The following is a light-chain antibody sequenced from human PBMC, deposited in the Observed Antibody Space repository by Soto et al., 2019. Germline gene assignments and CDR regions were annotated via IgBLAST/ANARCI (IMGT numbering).Light chain of an antibody. CDR1: NIGSKS. CDR3: QVWDSSSDHHDI. Sequence: SSALTQPPSVSVAPGQTARIPCGENNIGSKSVHWYQQKPGQAPVVVVYADGDRPSGIPERFSGSKSDNTATLTIRRVEAGDEADYYCQVWDSSSDHHDIFGTGTKVTVL. V-gene: IGLV3-21*02. J-gene: IGLJ1*01. CDR2: ADG.